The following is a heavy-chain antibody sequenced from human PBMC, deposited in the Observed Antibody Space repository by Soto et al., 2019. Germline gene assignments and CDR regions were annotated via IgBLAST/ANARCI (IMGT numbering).Heavy chain of an antibody. D-gene: IGHD2-15*01. J-gene: IGHJ4*02. Sequence: QVQLQESGPGLVKPSQTLSLTCTVSGDSISSGDYFWSWVRQPPGKGLEWIGHIHYSGITYYNPSRKSRITISVDTSRSQFSLKLSSVTAADTAVYYCARAGYVVVRLPFNYWGQGPLVTVSS. CDR1: GDSISSGDYF. CDR2: IHYSGIT. V-gene: IGHV4-30-4*01. CDR3: ARAGYVVVRLPFNY.